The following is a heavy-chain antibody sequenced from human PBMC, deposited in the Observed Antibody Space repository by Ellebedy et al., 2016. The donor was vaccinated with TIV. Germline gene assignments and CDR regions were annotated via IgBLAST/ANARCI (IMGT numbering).Heavy chain of an antibody. CDR2: MNPNSDNS. CDR3: ATITGTTGYGMEV. J-gene: IGHJ6*02. Sequence: AASVKVSCKASEYTFTSYDINWVRQATGQGLEWMGWMNPNSDNSDYAPKFEGRLTMTRDTSISTAYMELSSLRSEDTAVYYCATITGTTGYGMEVWGQGTTVTVSS. V-gene: IGHV1-8*01. D-gene: IGHD1-7*01. CDR1: EYTFTSYD.